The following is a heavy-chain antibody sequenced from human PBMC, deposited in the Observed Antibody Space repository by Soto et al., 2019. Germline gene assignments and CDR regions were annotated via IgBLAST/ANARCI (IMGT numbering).Heavy chain of an antibody. CDR2: IYQSGST. D-gene: IGHD3-9*01. V-gene: IGHV4-4*02. CDR1: GGSISSSNW. J-gene: IGHJ5*02. Sequence: QVQLQESGPGLVKPSGTLSLTCVVSGGSISSSNWWSWVRQPPGKGLEWIGEIYQSGSTNYNPSLKRRLTISVDKSKNQFSLKVTSVTAADTAVYYCARELRRGARLDNWFDPWGQGTLVSVSS. CDR3: ARELRRGARLDNWFDP.